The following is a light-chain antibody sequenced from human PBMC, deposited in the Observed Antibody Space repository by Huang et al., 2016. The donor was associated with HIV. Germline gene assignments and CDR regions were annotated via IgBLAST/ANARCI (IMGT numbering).Light chain of an antibody. CDR2: GVS. CDR3: HQYNDWPLT. Sequence: EIVMTQSPATLSVSPGERVTLSCRASQSLSSQLAWYQQKRGQAPRLLIYGVSTRATDIPARFSGSGSGTDFTLTINSLQSEDFATYYCHQYNDWPLTFGQGTEVEIK. CDR1: QSLSSQ. V-gene: IGKV3-15*01. J-gene: IGKJ1*01.